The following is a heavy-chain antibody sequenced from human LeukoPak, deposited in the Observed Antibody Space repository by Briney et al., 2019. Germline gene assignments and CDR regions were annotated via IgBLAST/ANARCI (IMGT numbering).Heavy chain of an antibody. D-gene: IGHD2-8*02. Sequence: SETLSLICTVSGYSISTGYYWDWIRQPPGKGLEWIGTFYHGGSTYYNPSLKSRVTISVDTSKNQFSLQLSSVTAADTAVYYCARVYWSYYYYMDVWGKGTTVTVSS. CDR3: ARVYWSYYYYMDV. J-gene: IGHJ6*03. CDR1: GYSISTGYY. CDR2: FYHGGST. V-gene: IGHV4-38-2*02.